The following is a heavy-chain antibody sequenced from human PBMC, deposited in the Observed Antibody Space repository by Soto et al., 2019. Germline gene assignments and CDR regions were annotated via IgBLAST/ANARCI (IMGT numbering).Heavy chain of an antibody. CDR1: GFTFSSYA. CDR3: AKDIVLAVAATSSAYDY. V-gene: IGHV3-23*01. CDR2: ISGSGGST. D-gene: IGHD2-15*01. Sequence: GGSLRLSCAASGFTFSSYAMSWVRQAPGKGLEWVSAISGSGGSTYYADSVKGRFTISRDNSKNTLYLQMNSLRAEDTAVYYCAKDIVLAVAATSSAYDYWGQGTLVTVSS. J-gene: IGHJ4*02.